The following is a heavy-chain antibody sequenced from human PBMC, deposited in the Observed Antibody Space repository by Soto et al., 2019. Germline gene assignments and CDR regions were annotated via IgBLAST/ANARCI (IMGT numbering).Heavy chain of an antibody. J-gene: IGHJ5*02. CDR3: ARDHPLRYFDP. D-gene: IGHD3-9*01. CDR2: IYYSGST. CDR1: GGSISSGGYY. Sequence: SETLSLTCTVSGGSISSGGYYWSWIRQHPGKGLEWIGYIYYSGSTYYNPSLKSRVTISVDTSKNQFSLKLSSVTAADTAVYYCARDHPLRYFDPWGQGTLVTVSS. V-gene: IGHV4-31*03.